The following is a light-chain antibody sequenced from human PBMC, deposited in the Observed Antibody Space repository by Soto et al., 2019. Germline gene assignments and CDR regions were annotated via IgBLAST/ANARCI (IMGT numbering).Light chain of an antibody. CDR1: QSVSSN. Sequence: EIVMTQSPATLSVSPGASSTLSCRASQSVSSNLAWYQQKPGQAPRLLIYGASTRATGIPARFSGSGSGTEFTLTISSLQSEEFAVYYCQQYNNWPWTVGKGTKVDIK. CDR3: QQYNNWPWT. V-gene: IGKV3-15*01. J-gene: IGKJ1*01. CDR2: GAS.